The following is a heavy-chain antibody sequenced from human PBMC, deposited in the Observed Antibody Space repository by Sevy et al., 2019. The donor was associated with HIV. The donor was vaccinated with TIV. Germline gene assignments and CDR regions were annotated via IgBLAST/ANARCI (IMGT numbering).Heavy chain of an antibody. J-gene: IGHJ4*02. Sequence: GGSLRLSCAASGFTFSSYAMSWVRQAPGKGLEWVSAISGSGGSTYYADSVKGRFTISRANSKNTLYLQMNSLRAEDTAVYYCAKDRGLWFGEFDYYFDYWGQGTLVTVSS. CDR1: GFTFSSYA. V-gene: IGHV3-23*01. CDR2: ISGSGGST. D-gene: IGHD3-10*01. CDR3: AKDRGLWFGEFDYYFDY.